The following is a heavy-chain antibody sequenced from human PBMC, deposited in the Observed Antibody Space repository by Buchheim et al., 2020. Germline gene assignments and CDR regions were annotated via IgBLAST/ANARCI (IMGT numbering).Heavy chain of an antibody. CDR3: ARCGIAVAGTVEY. CDR2: ISSSGTI. Sequence: QVQLVESGGDLVGPGGSLRLSCAASGFIFGDYYMTWIRQAPGRGLEWVSYISSSGTIMYADSVKGRFTVSRDNTKNSLYLQMNSLRAEDTAVYYCARCGIAVAGTVEYWGQGTL. J-gene: IGHJ4*02. D-gene: IGHD6-19*01. V-gene: IGHV3-11*01. CDR1: GFIFGDYY.